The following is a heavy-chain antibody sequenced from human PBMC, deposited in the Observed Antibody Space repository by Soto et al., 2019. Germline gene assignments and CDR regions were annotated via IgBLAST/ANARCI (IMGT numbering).Heavy chain of an antibody. Sequence: PSETLSLTCAVYGGSFSGYYWSWIRQPPGKGLEWIGEINHSGGTNYNPSLKSRVTISVDTSKNQFSLKLSSVTAADTAVYYCAREYRSLSRYSYGGIGYFDYWGQGTLVTVSS. D-gene: IGHD5-18*01. J-gene: IGHJ4*02. CDR3: AREYRSLSRYSYGGIGYFDY. V-gene: IGHV4-34*01. CDR2: INHSGGT. CDR1: GGSFSGYY.